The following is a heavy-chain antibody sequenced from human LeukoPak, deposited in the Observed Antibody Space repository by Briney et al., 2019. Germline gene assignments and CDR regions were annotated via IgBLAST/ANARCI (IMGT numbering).Heavy chain of an antibody. CDR3: AKDRSPDYYDSSDAFDI. CDR2: LCGSGGST. CDR1: GFTFSSYA. V-gene: IGHV3-23*01. Sequence: GGSLRLSFAGSGFTFSSYAMSWVRQAAGQGLEWVSALCGSGGSTYYADSVKGRFTISRDNSKNTLYLQMNSLRAEDTAVYYCAKDRSPDYYDSSDAFDIWGQGTMVTVSS. D-gene: IGHD3-22*01. J-gene: IGHJ3*02.